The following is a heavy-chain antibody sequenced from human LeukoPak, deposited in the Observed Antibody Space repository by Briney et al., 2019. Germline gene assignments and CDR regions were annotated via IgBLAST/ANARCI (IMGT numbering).Heavy chain of an antibody. D-gene: IGHD3-3*01. CDR1: GGSISSSSYY. J-gene: IGHJ4*02. CDR2: IYYSGST. CDR3: ARGFYDFWSGYYIDY. V-gene: IGHV4-61*05. Sequence: SETLSLTCTVSGGSISSSSYYWSWIRQPPGKGLEWIGYIYYSGSTNYNPSLKSRVTISVDTSKNQFSLKLSSVTAADTAVYYCARGFYDFWSGYYIDYWGQGTLVTVSS.